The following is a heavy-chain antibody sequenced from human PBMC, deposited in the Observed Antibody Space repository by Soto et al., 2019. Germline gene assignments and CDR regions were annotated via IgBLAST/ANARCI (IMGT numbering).Heavy chain of an antibody. J-gene: IGHJ6*02. V-gene: IGHV4-31*03. D-gene: IGHD3-9*01. CDR1: GGSISSGGYY. Sequence: QVQLQESGPGLVKPSQTLSLTCTVSGGSISSGGYYWSWIRQHPGKGLEWIGYIYYSGSTYYNPSLKSRVTISVDPSKNQFSLKLSSVTAADTAVYYCARDLADYDMLTGYLRPNYGMDVWGQGTTVTVSS. CDR2: IYYSGST. CDR3: ARDLADYDMLTGYLRPNYGMDV.